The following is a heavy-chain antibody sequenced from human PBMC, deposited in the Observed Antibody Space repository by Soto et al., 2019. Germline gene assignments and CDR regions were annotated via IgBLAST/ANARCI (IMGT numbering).Heavy chain of an antibody. CDR2: ISSSSSYI. D-gene: IGHD1-1*01. CDR1: GFTFSSYS. CDR3: ARDPGIGGDDAFDI. V-gene: IGHV3-21*01. Sequence: GGSLRLSCAASGFTFSSYSMNWVRQAPGKGLEWVSSISSSSSYIYYADSVKGRFTISRDNAKNSLYLQMNSLRAEDTAVYYCARDPGIGGDDAFDIWGQGTMVTVSS. J-gene: IGHJ3*02.